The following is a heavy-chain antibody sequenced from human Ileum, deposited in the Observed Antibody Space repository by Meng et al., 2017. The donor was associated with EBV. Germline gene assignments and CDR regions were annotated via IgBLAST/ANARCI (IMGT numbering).Heavy chain of an antibody. J-gene: IGHJ4*02. Sequence: QLQLQASGPGLVKPSGTLSLTCAVSGGSISSSNWWSWVRQAPGKGLEWIGEIHHTESTNYNPSLKSRVTISVDKSKNQFSLKLSSVTAADTAVYYCARESYSDSSGYYSLDYWGQGSLVTVSS. CDR1: GGSISSSNW. D-gene: IGHD3-22*01. CDR3: ARESYSDSSGYYSLDY. V-gene: IGHV4-4*02. CDR2: IHHTEST.